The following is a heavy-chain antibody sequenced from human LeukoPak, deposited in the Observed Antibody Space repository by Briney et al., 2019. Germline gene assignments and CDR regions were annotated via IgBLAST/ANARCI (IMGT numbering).Heavy chain of an antibody. D-gene: IGHD3-9*01. Sequence: GGSLRLSCAASAFTVSSNYMSWVRQAPGKGLEWVSIIYSGGDTYYADSVKGRFTISRDNSKNTLFLQMNSLRAEDTAMYYCARGLRYFDGYYFVYWGQGTLVTVSS. V-gene: IGHV3-53*01. CDR1: AFTVSSNY. J-gene: IGHJ4*02. CDR3: ARGLRYFDGYYFVY. CDR2: IYSGGDT.